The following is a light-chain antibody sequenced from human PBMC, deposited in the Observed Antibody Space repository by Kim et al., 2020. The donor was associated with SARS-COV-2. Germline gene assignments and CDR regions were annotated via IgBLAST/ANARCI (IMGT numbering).Light chain of an antibody. CDR2: GKN. CDR1: SLRNYY. V-gene: IGLV3-19*01. CDR3: QSRDSGEKLI. J-gene: IGLJ2*01. Sequence: SSELTQDPAVSVALGQTVRITCQGDSLRNYYATWYQQKPRQAPVLVIFGKNNRPSGIPDRFSGSASGNTASLTISGAQAEDEADFYCQSRDSGEKLIFGGGTQLTVL.